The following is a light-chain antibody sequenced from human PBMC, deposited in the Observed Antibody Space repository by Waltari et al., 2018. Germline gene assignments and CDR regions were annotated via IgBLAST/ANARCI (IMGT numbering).Light chain of an antibody. Sequence: DIQMPQSPSTLSASVGDRVTITCRASQSLGNWLAWYQQKPGKAPKLLLYGASNLESGVPSRFSGSGSGTEFTLTISSLQYDDFATYYCQQYNTYPLTFGGGTKVEI. V-gene: IGKV1-5*03. CDR1: QSLGNW. CDR2: GAS. J-gene: IGKJ4*01. CDR3: QQYNTYPLT.